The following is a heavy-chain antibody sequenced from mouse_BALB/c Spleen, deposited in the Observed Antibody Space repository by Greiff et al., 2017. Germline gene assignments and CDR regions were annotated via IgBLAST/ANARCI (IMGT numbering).Heavy chain of an antibody. D-gene: IGHD3-1*01. CDR1: GYSITSGYR. J-gene: IGHJ2*01. V-gene: IGHV3-1*02. CDR2: IHYSGST. Sequence: EVKLMESGPDLVKPSQSLSLTCTVTGYSITSGYRWHWIRQFPGNKLEWMGYIHYSGSTNYNPSLKSRISITRDTSKNQFFLQLNSVTTEDTATYYCAREGLLPTTLLDWGQGTTLTVSS. CDR3: AREGLLPTTLLD.